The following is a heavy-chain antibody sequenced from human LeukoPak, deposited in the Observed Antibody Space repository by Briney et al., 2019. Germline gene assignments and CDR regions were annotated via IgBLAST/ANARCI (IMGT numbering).Heavy chain of an antibody. CDR1: GFTLRTHG. V-gene: IGHV3-30*02. CDR2: IRYNGVNK. CDR3: ASPDCGADCYSFDY. D-gene: IGHD2-21*01. Sequence: GGSLRLSCVASGFTLRTHGMHWVRQAPGKGLEWVAFIRYNGVNKYYADSVKGRFTVSRDNSRDTLYLQMNSLRPEDTAVYYCASPDCGADCYSFDYWGQGILVTVSS. J-gene: IGHJ4*02.